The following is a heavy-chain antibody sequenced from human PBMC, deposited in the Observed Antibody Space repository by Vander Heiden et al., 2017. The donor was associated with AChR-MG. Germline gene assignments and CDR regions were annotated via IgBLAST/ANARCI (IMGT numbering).Heavy chain of an antibody. D-gene: IGHD1-26*01. V-gene: IGHV3-48*01. CDR1: GFTFSSYS. J-gene: IGHJ4*02. Sequence: EVQLVESGGGLVQPGGSLRLSCAASGFTFSSYSMNWVRQAPGKGLEWVSYISSSSSTIYYADSVKGRFTISRDNAKNSLYLQMNSLRAEDTAVYYCAREVSRLSAGGYFDYWGQGTLVTVSS. CDR2: ISSSSSTI. CDR3: AREVSRLSAGGYFDY.